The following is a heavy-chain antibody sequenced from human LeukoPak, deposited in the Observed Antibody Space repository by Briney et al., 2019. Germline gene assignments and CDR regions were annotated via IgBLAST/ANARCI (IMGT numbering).Heavy chain of an antibody. CDR3: ARDKRVIKTYYYYYYMDV. D-gene: IGHD3-22*01. CDR2: INHSGST. CDR1: GGSFSGYY. Sequence: KPSETLSLTCAVYGGSFSGYYWSWIRQPPGKGLEWIGEINHSGSTNYNPSLKSRVTMSVDTSKNQFSLKLSSVTAADTAVYYCARDKRVIKTYYYYYYMDVWGKGTTVTVSS. J-gene: IGHJ6*03. V-gene: IGHV4-34*01.